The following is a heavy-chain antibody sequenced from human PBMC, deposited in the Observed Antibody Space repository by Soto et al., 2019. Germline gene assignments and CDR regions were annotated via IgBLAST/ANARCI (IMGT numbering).Heavy chain of an antibody. Sequence: GESLKISCKGSGYSFSSYWIGWVRQMPGKGLEWMGIIYPGDSDTRYSPSFQGQVTISADKSISTAYLQWSSLKASDTAMYYLARHWDCSGASCGTSPYYYYYYGMDVWGRGCTVTVSS. J-gene: IGHJ6*01. D-gene: IGHD2-15*01. V-gene: IGHV5-51*01. CDR1: GYSFSSYW. CDR2: IYPGDSDT. CDR3: ARHWDCSGASCGTSPYYYYYYGMDV.